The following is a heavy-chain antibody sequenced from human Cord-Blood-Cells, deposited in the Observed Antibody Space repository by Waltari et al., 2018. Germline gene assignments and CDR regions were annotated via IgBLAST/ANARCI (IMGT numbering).Heavy chain of an antibody. Sequence: EVQLVRSGSDVKKLGESLKISCKGSGYSFTSYWIGWVRQIPGKGLEWVGITLPGDADTRYDPSVQGQVRISADKSNSTAYLYGSSRKAWDTAMYYCARQAANWGDDAFDIWDQGTMVTVSS. D-gene: IGHD7-27*01. CDR1: GYSFTSYW. CDR3: ARQAANWGDDAFDI. CDR2: TLPGDADT. J-gene: IGHJ3*02. V-gene: IGHV5-51*01.